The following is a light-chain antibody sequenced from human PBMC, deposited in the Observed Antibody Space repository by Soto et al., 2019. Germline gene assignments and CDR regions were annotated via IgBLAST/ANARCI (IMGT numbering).Light chain of an antibody. CDR2: DVS. CDR1: SSDVGGYYY. J-gene: IGLJ2*01. Sequence: QSALTRPASVSGSPGQSITISCTGTSSDVGGYYYVSWYQQLPGKAPKLMIYDVSNRPSGVSNRFSGSKSGNTASLTISGLQAEDEADYYCSSYTSSSTVVFGGGTKLTVL. V-gene: IGLV2-14*01. CDR3: SSYTSSSTVV.